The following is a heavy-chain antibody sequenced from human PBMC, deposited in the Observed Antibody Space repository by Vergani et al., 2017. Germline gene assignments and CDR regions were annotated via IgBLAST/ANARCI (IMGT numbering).Heavy chain of an antibody. CDR3: ARDCSGGSCYLKSPLDFDY. CDR1: GYTFTSYG. CDR2: ISAYNGNT. D-gene: IGHD2-15*01. V-gene: IGHV1-18*01. J-gene: IGHJ4*02. Sequence: QVQLVQSGAAVKKPGASVKVSCKASGYTFTSYGISWVRQAPXQGLEWMGWISAYNGNTNYAQKLQGRVTMTTDTSTSTAYMELRSLRSDDTAVYYCARDCSGGSCYLKSPLDFDYWGQGTLVTVSS.